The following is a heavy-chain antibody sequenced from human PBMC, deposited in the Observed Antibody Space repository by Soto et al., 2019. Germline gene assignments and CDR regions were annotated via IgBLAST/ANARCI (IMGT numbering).Heavy chain of an antibody. CDR2: IYYSGST. CDR3: ARDFTDSSGPTLGMGV. J-gene: IGHJ6*02. Sequence: XXTLSLPFTLSGGSISSSSYYWGSIRQPPGKGLEWIGSIYYSGSTYYDPSLKSRVTISVDTSKDQFSLKLSSVTAADTAVYYCARDFTDSSGPTLGMGVWGQGTTVTVSS. CDR1: GGSISSSSYY. D-gene: IGHD6-19*01. V-gene: IGHV4-39*07.